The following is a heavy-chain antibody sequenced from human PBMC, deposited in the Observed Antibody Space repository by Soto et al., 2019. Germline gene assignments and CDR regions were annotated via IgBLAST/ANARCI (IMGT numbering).Heavy chain of an antibody. V-gene: IGHV3-11*01. CDR3: ARGGVTGGFFDP. CDR2: VSSGGATI. CDR1: SFIFSDYY. Sequence: QVQLVESGGGLVKPGGSLRLSCTASSFIFSDYYMSWIRQAPGKGLEWLSYVSSGGATIYYADSVKGRFTISRDNTKNALSLQMTSLRAEDTAVYYCARGGVTGGFFDPWGQGTLVTVSS. J-gene: IGHJ5*02. D-gene: IGHD3-16*01.